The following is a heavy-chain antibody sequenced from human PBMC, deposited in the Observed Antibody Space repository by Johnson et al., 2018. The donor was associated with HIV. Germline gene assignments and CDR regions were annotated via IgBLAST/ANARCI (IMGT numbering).Heavy chain of an antibody. J-gene: IGHJ3*02. Sequence: VQLVESGGGLVQPGRSLRLSCAASGFSFDDYAMHWVRQAPGTGLEWVSGISWTRDTIGYASVKGRFTLSRDNSKNTLTLQINSLSAEDTAMYYCAREMTTGAFEIWGQGTMVTVSS. CDR1: GFSFDDYA. CDR3: AREMTTGAFEI. V-gene: IGHV3-9*01. D-gene: IGHD1-14*01. CDR2: ISWTRDTI.